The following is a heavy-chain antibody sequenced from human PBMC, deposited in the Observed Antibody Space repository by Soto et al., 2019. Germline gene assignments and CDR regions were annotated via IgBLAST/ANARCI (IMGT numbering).Heavy chain of an antibody. CDR1: GFTFSSYG. CDR2: ISYDGSNK. J-gene: IGHJ4*02. Sequence: QVQLVESGGGVVQPGRSLRLSCAASGFTFSSYGMHWVRQAPGKGLEWVAVISYDGSNKYYADSVKGRFTISRDNSKNTLYLQMNSLRAEDTAVYYCAKDGSSSWLSYFDYWGQGTLVNVSS. V-gene: IGHV3-30*18. D-gene: IGHD6-13*01. CDR3: AKDGSSSWLSYFDY.